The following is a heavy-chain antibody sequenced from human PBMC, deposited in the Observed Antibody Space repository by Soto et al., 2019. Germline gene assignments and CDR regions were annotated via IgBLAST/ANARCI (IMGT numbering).Heavy chain of an antibody. D-gene: IGHD1-20*01. CDR3: AKEVKWYNWNYCGMDV. V-gene: IGHV3-30*18. CDR1: GFTFSSYG. J-gene: IGHJ6*02. Sequence: PGGSLRLSCAASGFTFSSYGMRWVRQAPGKGLEWVAVISYDGSNKYYADSVKGRFTISRDNSKNTLYLQMNSLRAEDTAVYYWAKEVKWYNWNYCGMDVWGQGTTVTVSS. CDR2: ISYDGSNK.